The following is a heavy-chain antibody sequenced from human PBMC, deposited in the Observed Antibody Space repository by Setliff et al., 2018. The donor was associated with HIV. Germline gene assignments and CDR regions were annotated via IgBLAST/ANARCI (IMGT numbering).Heavy chain of an antibody. V-gene: IGHV1-46*01. CDR2: VHPFHDILGSNA. CDR1: GYYPSIDY. D-gene: IGHD3-9*01. CDR3: VRAFDQDFHN. Sequence: GASVKVSCKTFGYYPSIDYMHWVRQAPGRGLEWLGVVHPFHDILGSNADYAQKFQGRISITWDSSGNTLFLELGPLISDDSATYYCVRAFDQDFHNWGQGTVVTVSS. J-gene: IGHJ1*01.